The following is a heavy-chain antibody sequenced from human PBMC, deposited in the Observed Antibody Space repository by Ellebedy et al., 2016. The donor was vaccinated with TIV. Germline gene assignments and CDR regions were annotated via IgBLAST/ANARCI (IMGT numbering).Heavy chain of an antibody. CDR3: ARDEGGSGSLSY. V-gene: IGHV4-59*12. D-gene: IGHD3-10*01. CDR1: GASISSYY. J-gene: IGHJ4*02. CDR2: IYYSGST. Sequence: MPSETLSLTCTVSGASISSYYWSWIRQPPGKGLEWIGYIYYSGSTNYNPSLKSRITISVDSSKNQFSLRLSSVTAADTAVYYCARDEGGSGSLSYWGQGTLVTVSS.